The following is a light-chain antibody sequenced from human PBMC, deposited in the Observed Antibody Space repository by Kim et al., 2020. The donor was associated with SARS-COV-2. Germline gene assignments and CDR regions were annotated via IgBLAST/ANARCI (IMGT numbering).Light chain of an antibody. V-gene: IGKV3-20*01. CDR1: QSVSSSY. J-gene: IGKJ2*01. CDR3: QQYGGSPPEYT. CDR2: GAS. Sequence: EIALTQSPGTLSLSPGEGATLSCRASQSVSSSYLAWYQQKSGQAPRLLIFGASSRATGIPDRFSGSGSGTDFTLTIKRLEPEDFAVYYCQQYGGSPPEYTFGQGTKLEI.